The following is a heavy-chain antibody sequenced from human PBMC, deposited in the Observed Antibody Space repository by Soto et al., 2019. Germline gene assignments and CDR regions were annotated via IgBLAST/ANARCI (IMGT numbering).Heavy chain of an antibody. CDR1: GFTFSSYG. Sequence: GGSLRLSCAACGFTFSSYGIRWVRQAPGKGLEWVSGFSTSGDGGTTYYADSVKGRFTISRGNSKNTLFLQMNSLRAEDTAIYYCAKKVNSGSGSQYFDYWGQGTLVTVSS. CDR3: AKKVNSGSGSQYFDY. V-gene: IGHV3-23*01. CDR2: FSTSGDGGTT. D-gene: IGHD3-10*01. J-gene: IGHJ4*02.